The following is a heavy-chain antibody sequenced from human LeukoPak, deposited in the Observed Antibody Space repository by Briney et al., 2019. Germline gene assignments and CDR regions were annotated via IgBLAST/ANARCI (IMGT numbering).Heavy chain of an antibody. CDR1: GYDFTNYW. J-gene: IGHJ4*02. V-gene: IGHV5-51*01. D-gene: IGHD6-13*01. CDR2: IYPADSDT. Sequence: GESLKISRKGSGYDFTNYWIGWVRQMPGKGLEWMGIIYPADSDTRYSPSFRGQVTISADKSISTAYLQWSSVKASDTAMYYCARPGQEQLGGYFDYWGQGTLVTVSS. CDR3: ARPGQEQLGGYFDY.